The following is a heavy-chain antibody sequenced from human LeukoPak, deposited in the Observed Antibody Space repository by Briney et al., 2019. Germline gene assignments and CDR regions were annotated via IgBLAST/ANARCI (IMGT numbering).Heavy chain of an antibody. D-gene: IGHD6-6*01. Sequence: PGGSLRLSCAASGFRFNDYGMSWVRQAPGKGPEWVSGINWNGVNTAYSDSVRGRFTIPRDNAKNSLYLQMNSLRAEDTAVYYCARELIAEYSSSGFDYWGQGTLVTVSS. CDR1: GFRFNDYG. V-gene: IGHV3-20*04. CDR2: INWNGVNT. J-gene: IGHJ4*02. CDR3: ARELIAEYSSSGFDY.